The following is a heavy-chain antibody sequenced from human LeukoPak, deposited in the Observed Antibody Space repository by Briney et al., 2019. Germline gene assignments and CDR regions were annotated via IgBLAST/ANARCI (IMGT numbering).Heavy chain of an antibody. CDR1: GGSIISSNDY. J-gene: IGHJ1*01. CDR2: ISYSGST. Sequence: SETLSLTCTVSGGSIISSNDYCGWIRQPPGKGLEWIGSISYSGSTYYNSSLKSRITISVDTSKNQFSLKLSSVTAADTAVYYCARASSYFDTSDYYSEYFQHWGQGTLVTVSS. CDR3: ARASSYFDTSDYYSEYFQH. D-gene: IGHD3-22*01. V-gene: IGHV4-39*01.